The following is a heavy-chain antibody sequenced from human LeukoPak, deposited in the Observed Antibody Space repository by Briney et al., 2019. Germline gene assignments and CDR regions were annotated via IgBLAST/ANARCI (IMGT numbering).Heavy chain of an antibody. CDR2: IYYSGST. V-gene: IGHV4-59*01. CDR1: GGSISSYY. D-gene: IGHD3-22*01. J-gene: IGHJ4*02. Sequence: SETLSLTCTVSGGSISSYYWSWIRQPPGKGLEWIGYIYYSGSTNYNPSLKSRVTISVDTSKNQFSLKLSSVTAADTAVYYCARSSSGYFLAPYDYWGQGTLVTVSS. CDR3: ARSSSGYFLAPYDY.